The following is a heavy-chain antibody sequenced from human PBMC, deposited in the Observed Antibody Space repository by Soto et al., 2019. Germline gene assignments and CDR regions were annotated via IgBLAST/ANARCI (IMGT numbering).Heavy chain of an antibody. D-gene: IGHD2-8*01. V-gene: IGHV3-11*01. J-gene: IGHJ4*02. CDR1: GFTFSDYY. CDR2: ISSRSSTI. Sequence: PGGSLRLSCAASGFTFSDYYMSWIRQAPGKGLEWVSYISSRSSTIFYADSVKGRFTISRDNVKNSLYLQMNSLRAEDTAVYYCASGTNGAFFVYWGQGILVTVPQ. CDR3: ASGTNGAFFVY.